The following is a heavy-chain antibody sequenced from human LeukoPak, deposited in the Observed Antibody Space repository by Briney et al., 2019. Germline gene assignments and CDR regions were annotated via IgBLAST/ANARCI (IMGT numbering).Heavy chain of an antibody. CDR1: GYTFTSSY. CDR3: ARGGTYYPCIDY. Sequence: GAPVNVSCKASGYTFTSSYINWVGQAPGQGLEWMGWVSAYNGKTSYVQNFQGRVTMTTDSSTNTAYMDLTSLTSDDTAVYYCARGGTYYPCIDYWGQGTLVTVSS. J-gene: IGHJ4*02. V-gene: IGHV1-18*01. CDR2: VSAYNGKT. D-gene: IGHD1-26*01.